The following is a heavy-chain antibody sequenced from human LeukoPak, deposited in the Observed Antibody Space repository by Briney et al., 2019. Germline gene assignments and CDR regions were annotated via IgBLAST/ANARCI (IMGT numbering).Heavy chain of an antibody. V-gene: IGHV4-34*01. CDR2: INHSGST. CDR1: GGSFSGYY. D-gene: IGHD3-22*01. Sequence: PSETLSLTCAVYGGSFSGYYWSWIRQPPGKGLEWIGEINHSGSTNYNPSLKSRVTISVDTSKNQFSLKLSSVTAADTAVYYCARVRTCYYDSSGFPQGVAAFDIWGQGTMVTVSS. J-gene: IGHJ3*02. CDR3: ARVRTCYYDSSGFPQGVAAFDI.